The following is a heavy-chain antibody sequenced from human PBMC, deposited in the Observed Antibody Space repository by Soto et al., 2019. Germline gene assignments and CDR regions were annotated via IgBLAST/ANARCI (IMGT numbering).Heavy chain of an antibody. D-gene: IGHD3-22*01. Sequence: XETLSLPFAVSGYSISSGDYWGWLRQPPGKGLEWIVIIYHGGSTYYNPSLNSRVTLSIDMTNNHVSLILNSVTAADTAVYYCARVGPWVPYYYDSSPYTFENWFDLWGQGTLVTVYS. CDR3: ARVGPWVPYYYDSSPYTFENWFDL. CDR2: IYHGGST. V-gene: IGHV4-38-2*01. CDR1: GYSISSGDY. J-gene: IGHJ5*02.